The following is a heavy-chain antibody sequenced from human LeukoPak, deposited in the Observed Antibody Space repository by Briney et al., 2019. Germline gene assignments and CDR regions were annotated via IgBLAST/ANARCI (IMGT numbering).Heavy chain of an antibody. V-gene: IGHV4-59*01. CDR3: ARCTGVVRGLDY. CDR2: IYYTGSA. CDR1: GASISNYY. D-gene: IGHD2-21*01. Sequence: SETLSPTCTVSGASISNYYWNWIRQPPGKGPEWIGYIYYTGSANYNPSLKSRVTISGDTSKNQFSLNLTSVTAADTAVYYCARCTGVVRGLDYWGQGTLVTVSS. J-gene: IGHJ4*02.